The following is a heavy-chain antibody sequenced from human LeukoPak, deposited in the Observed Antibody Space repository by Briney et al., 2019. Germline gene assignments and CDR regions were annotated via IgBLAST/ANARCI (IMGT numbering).Heavy chain of an antibody. CDR1: GFTFSSYT. J-gene: IGHJ4*02. CDR2: ISGSGGST. Sequence: GGSLRLSCAASGFTFSSYTMSWVRQAPGKGLEWVSSISGSGGSTSHADSVKGRFTISRDNAKNTLYLQMNGLRAEDTAVYYCAKPPTLGRRPFDNWGQGTLVTVSS. V-gene: IGHV3-23*01. D-gene: IGHD3-3*02. CDR3: AKPPTLGRRPFDN.